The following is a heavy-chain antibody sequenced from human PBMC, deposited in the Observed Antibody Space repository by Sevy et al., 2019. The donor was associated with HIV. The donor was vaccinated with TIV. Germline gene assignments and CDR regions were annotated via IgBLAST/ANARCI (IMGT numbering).Heavy chain of an antibody. J-gene: IGHJ4*02. CDR2: FDPGDGKT. CDR3: ATTKDYYDNSGDPFDY. Sequence: ASVKVSCKVSGSTLTRLSMHWVRQAPGKGLEWMASFDPGDGKTVYAQKFQGRVTMTEETSTDTAYMGLSSLRSEDTAVYYCATTKDYYDNSGDPFDYWGQGTLVTVSS. CDR1: GSTLTRLS. D-gene: IGHD3-22*01. V-gene: IGHV1-24*01.